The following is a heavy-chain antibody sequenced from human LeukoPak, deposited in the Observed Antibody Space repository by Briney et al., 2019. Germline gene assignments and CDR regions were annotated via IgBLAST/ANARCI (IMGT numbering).Heavy chain of an antibody. J-gene: IGHJ4*02. CDR3: ARGYGDYVFYFDY. CDR1: GGTFSSYA. D-gene: IGHD4-17*01. Sequence: EASVKVSCKASGGTFSSYAISWVRQAPGQGLEWMGVIIPIFGTANYAQKFQGRVTITADESTSTAYMELSSLRSEDTAVYYCARGYGDYVFYFDYWGQGTLVTVSS. CDR2: IIPIFGTA. V-gene: IGHV1-69*01.